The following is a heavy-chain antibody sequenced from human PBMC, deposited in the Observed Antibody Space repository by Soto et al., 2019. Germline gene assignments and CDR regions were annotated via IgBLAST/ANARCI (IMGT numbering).Heavy chain of an antibody. CDR2: IIPILGIA. D-gene: IGHD1-26*01. CDR3: ARYSVGATWNWFDP. CDR1: GGTFSSYA. Sequence: SVKVSCKASGGTFSSYANSWVRQAPGQGLEWMGRIIPILGIANYAQKFQGRVTITADKSTSTAYMELSSLRSEDTAVYYCARYSVGATWNWFDPWGQGTLVTVSS. J-gene: IGHJ5*02. V-gene: IGHV1-69*04.